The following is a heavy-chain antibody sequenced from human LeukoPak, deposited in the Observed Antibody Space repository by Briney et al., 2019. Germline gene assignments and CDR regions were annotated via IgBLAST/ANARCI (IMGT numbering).Heavy chain of an antibody. J-gene: IGHJ4*02. CDR1: GYTFTGYY. V-gene: IGHV1-2*02. D-gene: IGHD1-26*01. CDR3: ASRYSGSYSGGDY. Sequence: ASVKVSCKASGYTFTGYYMHWVRQAPRQRGEWMGWINPNSGSTNYAQKFQGRVTMTRETSTSTAYMELSRLRSDDTAVYYCASRYSGSYSGGDYWGQGTLVTVSS. CDR2: INPNSGST.